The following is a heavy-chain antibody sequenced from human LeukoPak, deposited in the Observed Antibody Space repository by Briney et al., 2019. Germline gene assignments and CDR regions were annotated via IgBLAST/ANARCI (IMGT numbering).Heavy chain of an antibody. D-gene: IGHD6-6*01. CDR3: ASFYSSSSFDY. J-gene: IGHJ4*02. CDR1: GGFISSSSYY. V-gene: IGHV4-39*01. Sequence: SETLSLTCTVSGGFISSSSYYWGWIRQPPGKGLEWIGSIYYSGSTYYNPSLKSRVTISVDTSKNQFSLRLSSVTAADTAVYYCASFYSSSSFDYWGQGTLVTVSS. CDR2: IYYSGST.